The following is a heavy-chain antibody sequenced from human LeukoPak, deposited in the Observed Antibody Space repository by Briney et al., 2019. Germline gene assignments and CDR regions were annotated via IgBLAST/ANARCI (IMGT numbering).Heavy chain of an antibody. V-gene: IGHV3-21*01. D-gene: IGHD4-17*01. CDR2: ISSSSYI. J-gene: IGHJ4*02. Sequence: ARGSLRLSCAASGVTFSTDSMNWVRQAPGLGLEWVSSISSSSYIYYADSVKGRFTISRDNAKNSLYLQMNSLRAEDTAVYYYARDLYGDYSFDYWGQGALVTVSS. CDR3: ARDLYGDYSFDY. CDR1: GVTFSTDS.